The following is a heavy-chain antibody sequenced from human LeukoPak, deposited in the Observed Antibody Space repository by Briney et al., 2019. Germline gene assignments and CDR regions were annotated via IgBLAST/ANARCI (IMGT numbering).Heavy chain of an antibody. D-gene: IGHD2-2*01. CDR1: GFTVSSNY. V-gene: IGHV3-66*02. J-gene: IGHJ3*02. CDR3: AREGCSSTSCYDLVAFDI. CDR2: IYSGGST. Sequence: GGSLRLSCAASGFTVSSNYMSWVRQAPGKGLEWVSVIYSGGSTYYADSVKGRFTISRDNSKNTLYLQMNSLRAEDTAVYYCAREGCSSTSCYDLVAFDIWGQGTMVTVFS.